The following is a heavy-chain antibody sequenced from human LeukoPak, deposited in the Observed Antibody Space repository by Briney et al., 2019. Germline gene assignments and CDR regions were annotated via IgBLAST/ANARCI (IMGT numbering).Heavy chain of an antibody. CDR3: ARVISSSLYYYYGMDV. V-gene: IGHV3-48*03. Sequence: GGSLRLSCAASGSTFSSYEMNWVRQAPGKGLEWFSYISSSGSTIYYADSVKGRFTISRDNAKNSLYLQMNSLRAEDTAVYYCARVISSSLYYYYGMDVWGKGTTVTVSS. J-gene: IGHJ6*04. CDR2: ISSSGSTI. D-gene: IGHD6-13*01. CDR1: GSTFSSYE.